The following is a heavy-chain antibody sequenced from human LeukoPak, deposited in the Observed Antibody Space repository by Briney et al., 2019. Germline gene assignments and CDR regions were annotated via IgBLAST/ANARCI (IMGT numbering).Heavy chain of an antibody. D-gene: IGHD2-21*02. CDR1: GFTFSSYS. J-gene: IGHJ4*02. Sequence: QPGGSLRLFCAASGFTFSSYSMNWVRQAPGKGLEWVSYISSSSSTIYYADSVKGRFTISRDNSKNTLYLQMNSLRAEDTAVYYCARFQVVTSLDYWGQGTLVTVSS. CDR3: ARFQVVTSLDY. V-gene: IGHV3-48*01. CDR2: ISSSSSTI.